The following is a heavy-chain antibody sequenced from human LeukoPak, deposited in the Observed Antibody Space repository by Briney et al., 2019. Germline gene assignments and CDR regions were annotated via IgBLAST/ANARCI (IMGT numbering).Heavy chain of an antibody. V-gene: IGHV4-61*05. D-gene: IGHD3-16*01. CDR1: GGSISSSSYY. Sequence: SETLSLTFTVSGGSISSSSYYWGWIRQPPGKGLEWIGYIYYSGSTNYNPSLKSRVTISVDTSKNQFSLKLSSVTAADTAVYYCARAPRVGDFDYWGQGTLVTVSS. CDR2: IYYSGST. CDR3: ARAPRVGDFDY. J-gene: IGHJ4*02.